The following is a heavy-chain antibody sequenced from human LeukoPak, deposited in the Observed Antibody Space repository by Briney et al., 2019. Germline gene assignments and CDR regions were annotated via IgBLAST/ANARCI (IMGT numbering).Heavy chain of an antibody. V-gene: IGHV3-30*18. D-gene: IGHD6-13*01. J-gene: IGHJ4*02. CDR3: AKEGSEQQLVPYYFDY. Sequence: GGSLRLSCAASGFTFSSYGMHWLRQAPGKGLEWVAVISYDGSNKYYADSVKGRFTISRDNSKNTLYLQMNSLRAEDTAVYYCAKEGSEQQLVPYYFDYWGQGTLVTVSS. CDR1: GFTFSSYG. CDR2: ISYDGSNK.